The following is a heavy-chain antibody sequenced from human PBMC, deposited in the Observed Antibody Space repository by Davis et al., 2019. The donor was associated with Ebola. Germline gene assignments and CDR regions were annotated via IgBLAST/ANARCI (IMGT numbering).Heavy chain of an antibody. J-gene: IGHJ6*02. Sequence: ASVKVSCKASGYTFTSYYMHWVRQAPGQGLEWMGWINPNSGGTNYAQKFQGWVTMTRDTSISTAYMELSRLRSDDTAVYYCARGGYCSSTSCYSGYGMDVWGQGTTVTVSS. CDR1: GYTFTSYY. CDR2: INPNSGGT. D-gene: IGHD2-2*03. CDR3: ARGGYCSSTSCYSGYGMDV. V-gene: IGHV1-2*04.